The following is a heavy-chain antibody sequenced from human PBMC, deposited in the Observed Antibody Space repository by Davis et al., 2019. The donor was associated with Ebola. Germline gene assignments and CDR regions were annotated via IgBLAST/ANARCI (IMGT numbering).Heavy chain of an antibody. J-gene: IGHJ3*02. CDR2: INHSGST. CDR3: ARHSITMIVVENAFDI. V-gene: IGHV4-34*01. D-gene: IGHD3-22*01. Sequence: SETLSLTCAVYGGSFSGYYWSWIRQPPGKGLEWIGEINHSGSTNYNPSLKSRVTISVDTSKNQFSLKLSSVTAADTAVYYCARHSITMIVVENAFDIWGQGTMVTVSS. CDR1: GGSFSGYY.